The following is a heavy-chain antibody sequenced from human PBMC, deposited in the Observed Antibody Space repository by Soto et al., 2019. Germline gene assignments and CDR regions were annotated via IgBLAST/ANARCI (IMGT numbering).Heavy chain of an antibody. D-gene: IGHD3-3*01. Sequence: QVPLVQSGSEVAKPGASVKVSCKSSGYTFSDYGISWVRQAPGQGLEWMGWISAYNGDTNYAHKFQGRVTMTTDTSTRTAYLELRSLRSDDTAVYYCARTGRFLEWLSTFDYWGQGNLVTVSS. CDR1: GYTFSDYG. CDR3: ARTGRFLEWLSTFDY. J-gene: IGHJ4*02. CDR2: ISAYNGDT. V-gene: IGHV1-18*01.